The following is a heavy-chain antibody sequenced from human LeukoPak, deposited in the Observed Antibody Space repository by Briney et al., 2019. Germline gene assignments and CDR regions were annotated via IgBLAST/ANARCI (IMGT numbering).Heavy chain of an antibody. CDR2: IDWSGEKT. J-gene: IGHJ5*02. CDR1: GFMFDDFG. CDR3: AREVTGGLELFNWFDP. V-gene: IGHV3-20*04. Sequence: PGGSLRLPCEASGFMFDDFGLSWVRQAPGTGLEWVSSIDWSGEKTYYSDSVKGRFTISRDNAQKSLYLQMNSLKVEDTALYYCAREVTGGLELFNWFDPWGQGTLVIVSS. D-gene: IGHD3/OR15-3a*01.